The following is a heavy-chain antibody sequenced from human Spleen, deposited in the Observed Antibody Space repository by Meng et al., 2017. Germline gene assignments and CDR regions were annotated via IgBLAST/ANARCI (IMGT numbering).Heavy chain of an antibody. CDR1: GGSFSSYH. J-gene: IGHJ4*02. Sequence: SETLSLTCAVYGGSFSSYHWNWIRQPPGKGLEWIGEISHRGSTNYNPSLKSRVTISIDTSKSQFSLSLTSLNAADTAVYYWARGSASGYYPIDEWDQGTQVTVSS. CDR2: ISHRGST. V-gene: IGHV4-34*01. D-gene: IGHD5-18*01. CDR3: ARGSASGYYPIDE.